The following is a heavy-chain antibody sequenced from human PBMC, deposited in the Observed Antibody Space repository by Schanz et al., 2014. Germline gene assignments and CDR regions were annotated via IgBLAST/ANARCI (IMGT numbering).Heavy chain of an antibody. J-gene: IGHJ3*01. CDR1: FFSISSGVW. CDR2: IFHSGTT. D-gene: IGHD2-21*01. CDR3: TRSTLWSYDV. V-gene: IGHV4-4*02. Sequence: QVQLQESGPGLVKPSGTRSLPFFFSFFSISSGVWWTWARQSPGKGLEWIGEIFHSGTTNYNPSLESRVTISVDKSKNQFSLILSSMTAADTAVYYCTRSTLWSYDVWGRGTMVIVSS.